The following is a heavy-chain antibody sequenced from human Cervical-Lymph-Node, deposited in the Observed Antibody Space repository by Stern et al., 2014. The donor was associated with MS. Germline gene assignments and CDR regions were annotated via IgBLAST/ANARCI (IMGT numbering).Heavy chain of an antibody. V-gene: IGHV7-4-1*02. CDR2: IITNNGKP. CDR3: ARGHDFWSGYYMSPDV. Sequence: VQLVQSGSELKKPGASVNVSCRASGYTFTTYAMNWVRQAPGQGLEWLGRIITNNGKPTYAQGFTGRLVFSLDNSVSTAYLQISSLKAEYTAVYYCARGHDFWSGYYMSPDVWGQGTTVTVSS. D-gene: IGHD3-3*01. CDR1: GYTFTTYA. J-gene: IGHJ6*02.